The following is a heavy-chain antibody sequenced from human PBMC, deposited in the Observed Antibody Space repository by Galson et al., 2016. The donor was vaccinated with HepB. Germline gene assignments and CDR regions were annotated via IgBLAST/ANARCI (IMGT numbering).Heavy chain of an antibody. CDR2: LSFDGINK. V-gene: IGHV3-30*18. CDR3: AKDAYTWRWLLSFFPDY. CDR1: GFTFSDYG. J-gene: IGHJ4*02. Sequence: SLRLSCAASGFTFSDYGIHWVRQAPGKGLEWVEVLSFDGINKYYSDSVKGRFTISRANSKNTVYLQMNSLRAEDTAVYYCAKDAYTWRWLLSFFPDYWGQGTLVTVSS. D-gene: IGHD5-24*01.